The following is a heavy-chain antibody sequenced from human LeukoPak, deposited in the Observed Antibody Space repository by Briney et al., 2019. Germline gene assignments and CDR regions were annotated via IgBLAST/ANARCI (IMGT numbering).Heavy chain of an antibody. V-gene: IGHV3-21*01. Sequence: GGSLRPSCAASGFTFSSYSMNWVRQAPGKGLEWVSSISSSSSYIYYADSVKGRFTISRDNAKNSLYLQMNSLRAEDTAVYYCARGGHAGGYSYGYGFDYWGQGTLVTVSS. J-gene: IGHJ4*02. CDR3: ARGGHAGGYSYGYGFDY. CDR2: ISSSSSYI. CDR1: GFTFSSYS. D-gene: IGHD5-18*01.